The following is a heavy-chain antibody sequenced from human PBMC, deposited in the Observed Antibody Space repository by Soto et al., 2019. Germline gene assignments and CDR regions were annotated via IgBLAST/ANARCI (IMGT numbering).Heavy chain of an antibody. D-gene: IGHD5-18*01. CDR1: GGTFSSYA. CDR2: IIPIFGTA. V-gene: IGHV1-69*01. CDR3: ARDEADTGYSLIY. Sequence: QVQLVQSGAEVKKPGSSVKVSCKASGGTFSSYAISWVRQAPGQGLEWIGGIIPIFGTANYAQKFQGRVTITADEYKSTDYRELRSLRSKDPAVYYCARDEADTGYSLIYWGQGTLVPVSS. J-gene: IGHJ4*02.